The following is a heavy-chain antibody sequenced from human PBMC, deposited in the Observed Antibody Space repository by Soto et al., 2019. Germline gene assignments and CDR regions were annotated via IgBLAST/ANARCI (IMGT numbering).Heavy chain of an antibody. D-gene: IGHD3-22*01. CDR2: ISNDGNNK. Sequence: QVQLVESGGGVVQPGGSLRLSCAASGFTFSSYAMNWVRQAPGKGLEWVIVISNDGNNKYYADSVKGRFTISRDNSKNTLYVQVNAVRSGDTAVYYCARTVKWFYGIDVWGQGTTVTVSS. CDR1: GFTFSSYA. J-gene: IGHJ6*02. CDR3: ARTVKWFYGIDV. V-gene: IGHV3-30-3*01.